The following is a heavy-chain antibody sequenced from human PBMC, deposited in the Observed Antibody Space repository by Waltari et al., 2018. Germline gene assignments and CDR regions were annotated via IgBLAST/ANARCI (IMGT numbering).Heavy chain of an antibody. D-gene: IGHD3-16*01. Sequence: QVQLVQSGSELKKPGASVKVSCKASGYIFTNYAMNWVRQAPGQGLEWMGWINTTPGNPTYAQGCRGLFVSSLDTSVSTASLQISSLKAEDTAVYYCARGIQLWGRGSWYFDNWGQGTLVTVSS. CDR3: ARGIQLWGRGSWYFDN. V-gene: IGHV7-4-1*02. J-gene: IGHJ4*02. CDR1: GYIFTNYA. CDR2: INTTPGNP.